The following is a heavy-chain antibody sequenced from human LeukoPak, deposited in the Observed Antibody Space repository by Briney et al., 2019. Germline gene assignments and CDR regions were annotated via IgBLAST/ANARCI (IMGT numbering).Heavy chain of an antibody. Sequence: SETLSLTCTVSGASISNYNWNWIRRPPGKGLEWIGYIFYSGHIKPTPSLKSRVTISVDTSKNQLSLKLSPVTAPDTAVYYCARGDDYGVPLTDWGQGTLVTVSS. CDR1: GASISNYN. CDR2: IFYSGHI. CDR3: ARGDDYGVPLTD. D-gene: IGHD4-17*01. J-gene: IGHJ4*02. V-gene: IGHV4-59*08.